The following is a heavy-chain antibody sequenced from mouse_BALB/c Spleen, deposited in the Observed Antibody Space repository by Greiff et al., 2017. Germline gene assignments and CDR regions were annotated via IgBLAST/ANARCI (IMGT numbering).Heavy chain of an antibody. V-gene: IGHV5-6-5*01. CDR1: GFTFSSYA. D-gene: IGHD5-5*01. CDR3: ARGGNYLLFDY. Sequence: DVQLVESGGGLVKPGGSLKLSCAASGFTFSSYAMSWVRQTPEKRLEWVASISSGGSTYYPDSVKGRFTISRDNARNILYLQMSSLRSEDTAMYYCARGGNYLLFDYWGQGTTLTVSS. CDR2: ISSGGST. J-gene: IGHJ2*01.